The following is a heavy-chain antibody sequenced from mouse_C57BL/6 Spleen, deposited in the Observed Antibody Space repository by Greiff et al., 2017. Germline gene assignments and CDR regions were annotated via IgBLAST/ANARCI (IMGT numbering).Heavy chain of an antibody. CDR3: ARGDYCSSYDFDY. J-gene: IGHJ2*01. D-gene: IGHD1-1*01. CDR1: GYSFTDYY. Sequence: VQLQQSGPELVKPGASVKISCKASGYSFTDYYMHWVKQSNGQSLEWIGVINPSYGTTSYNQKFKGKATLTVDQSSSTAYMQLNSLTAEDSAVYYCARGDYCSSYDFDYWGQGTTLTVSS. V-gene: IGHV1-39*01. CDR2: INPSYGTT.